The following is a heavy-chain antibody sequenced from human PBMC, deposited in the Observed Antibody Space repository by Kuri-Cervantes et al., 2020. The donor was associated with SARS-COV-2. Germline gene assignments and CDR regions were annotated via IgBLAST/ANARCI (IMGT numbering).Heavy chain of an antibody. J-gene: IGHJ4*02. D-gene: IGHD3-22*01. V-gene: IGHV1-8*01. CDR1: GYTFTSYD. CDR3: ATSFSVYGGYSFDY. Sequence: ASVKVSCKASGYTFTSYDINWVRQATGQGLEWMGWTNPNSGNTGYAQKFQGRVTMTRNTSISTAYMELSSLRSEDTAVYYCATSFSVYGGYSFDYWGQGTLVTVSS. CDR2: TNPNSGNT.